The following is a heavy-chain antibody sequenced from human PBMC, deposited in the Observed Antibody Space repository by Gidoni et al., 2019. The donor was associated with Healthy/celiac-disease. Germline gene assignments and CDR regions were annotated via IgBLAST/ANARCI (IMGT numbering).Heavy chain of an antibody. CDR2: IKSKTDGGTT. D-gene: IGHD3-9*01. V-gene: IGHV3-15*01. Sequence: EVQLVESGGGLVKPGGSLRLSCAASGFTFSNAWLSGVRQAPGMGLEWVGRIKSKTDGGTTDYAAPVKGRFTISRDDSKNTLYLQMNSLKPEDTAVYYCTTVALPGVRYFDSASVDYWGQGTLVTVSS. CDR3: TTVALPGVRYFDSASVDY. CDR1: GFTFSNAW. J-gene: IGHJ4*02.